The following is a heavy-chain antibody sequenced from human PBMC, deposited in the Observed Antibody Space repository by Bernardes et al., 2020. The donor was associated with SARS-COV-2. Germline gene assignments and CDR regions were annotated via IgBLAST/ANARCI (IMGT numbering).Heavy chain of an antibody. Sequence: RYLRLSGTVSGFTFSNYGFHWVRQTPNKGLEWVAIIWFDATNKYYADSVKGRFTISRDNSQSTLYLQMNNLRAEDTATYYCARSSYFWTRSYMLDLWGQGTLVTVSS. D-gene: IGHD3-3*01. CDR3: ARSSYFWTRSYMLDL. CDR1: GFTFSNYG. J-gene: IGHJ5*02. CDR2: IWFDATNK. V-gene: IGHV3-33*01.